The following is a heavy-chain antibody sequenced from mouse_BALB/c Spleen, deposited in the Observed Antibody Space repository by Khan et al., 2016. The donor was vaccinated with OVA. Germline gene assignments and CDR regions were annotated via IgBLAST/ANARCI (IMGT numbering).Heavy chain of an antibody. J-gene: IGHJ1*01. CDR3: ARETSYWYFDV. V-gene: IGHV9-1*02. CDR1: GYTFTNYR. Sequence: QIQLVQSGPGLKKPGETVKISCKASGYTFTNYRMNWMKQAPGKGLKWMGWITTYTGEPIYADYFKGRFALSLETSASTACLQINNLKNEDMATYFCARETSYWYFDVWGAGTTATVSS. CDR2: ITTYTGEP.